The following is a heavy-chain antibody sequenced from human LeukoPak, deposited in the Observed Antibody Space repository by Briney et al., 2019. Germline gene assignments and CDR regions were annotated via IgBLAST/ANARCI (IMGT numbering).Heavy chain of an antibody. CDR1: GGSISSSSYY. CDR3: ARVFSGYSSSFDY. CDR2: IYYSGST. J-gene: IGHJ4*02. Sequence: SETLSLTCTVSGGSISSSSYYWGWIRQPPGKGLEWIGSIYYSGSTYYNPSLKSRVTISVDTSKNQFSLKLSSVTAADTAVYYCARVFSGYSSSFDYWGQGTLVTVSS. V-gene: IGHV4-39*07. D-gene: IGHD6-13*01.